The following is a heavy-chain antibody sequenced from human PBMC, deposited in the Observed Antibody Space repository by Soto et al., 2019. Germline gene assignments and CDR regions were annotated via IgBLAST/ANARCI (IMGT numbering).Heavy chain of an antibody. D-gene: IGHD3-9*01. J-gene: IGHJ4*02. CDR3: GRLEGLATISYYFDY. CDR2: VYYSGST. Sequence: QLQLQESGPGLVKPSETLSLTCTVSGGSVSSSSYYWGWVRQPPGKGLEWIGSVYYSGSTYYNPSLESRVTITVDKSKNQFSLTLMSLFAADTAVYYCGRLEGLATISYYFDYWGQGALVTVSS. V-gene: IGHV4-39*01. CDR1: GGSVSSSSYY.